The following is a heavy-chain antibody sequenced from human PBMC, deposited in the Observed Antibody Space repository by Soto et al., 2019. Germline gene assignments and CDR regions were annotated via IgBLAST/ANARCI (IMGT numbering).Heavy chain of an antibody. D-gene: IGHD6-19*01. CDR2: ISGSGGST. Sequence: VQLLESGGGLVQPGGSLRLSCAASGFTFSSYAMSWVRQAPGKGLEWVSAISGSGGSTYYADSVKGRFTISRDNSKNTLYLQMNSLRAEDTAVYYCAKGPERFSGWYSEFDYWGQGTLVTVSS. V-gene: IGHV3-23*01. CDR1: GFTFSSYA. J-gene: IGHJ4*02. CDR3: AKGPERFSGWYSEFDY.